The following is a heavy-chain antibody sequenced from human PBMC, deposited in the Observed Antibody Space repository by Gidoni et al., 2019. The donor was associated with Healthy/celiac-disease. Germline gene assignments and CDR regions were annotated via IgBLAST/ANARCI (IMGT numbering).Heavy chain of an antibody. CDR1: GYSFTSYW. J-gene: IGHJ4*02. D-gene: IGHD4-17*01. CDR3: ARKVPTVVNEGFYVDY. CDR2: IYPGDSAP. Sequence: EVQLVQSDAEVKKPGASRKISCQGSGYSFTSYWIGWVRQMPGKGLEWMGIIYPGDSAPRYRPSFQGQVTISADKSISTAYLQWSSLKASDTAMYYCARKVPTVVNEGFYVDYWGQGTLVTVSS. V-gene: IGHV5-51*01.